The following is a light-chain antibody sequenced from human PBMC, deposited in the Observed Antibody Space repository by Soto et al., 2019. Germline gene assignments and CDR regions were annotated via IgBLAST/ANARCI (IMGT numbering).Light chain of an antibody. V-gene: IGKV3-15*01. J-gene: IGKJ5*01. CDR1: QSASRTS. Sequence: EIVLTQSPGTLSLSPGDRATLSCRASQSASRTSLAWYQQKPGQAPRLLIYGASTRATGIPARFSGSGSGTEFTLTISSLQSEDFAVYYCQQRSNWPRVTFGQGTRLEIK. CDR3: QQRSNWPRVT. CDR2: GAS.